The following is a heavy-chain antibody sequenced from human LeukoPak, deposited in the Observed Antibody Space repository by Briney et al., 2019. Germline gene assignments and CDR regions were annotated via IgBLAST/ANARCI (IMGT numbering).Heavy chain of an antibody. V-gene: IGHV3-74*03. CDR1: GFTFSTYW. CDR3: ARDYAGSPDY. Sequence: GGSLRLSCAASGFTFSTYWINWVRQSPGKGLVWVALINGDGSTATHADSVKGRFTIARDNAKNTAYLQMNSLRDEDTAVYFCARDYAGSPDYWGQGTLVTVSA. CDR2: INGDGSTA. J-gene: IGHJ4*02. D-gene: IGHD3-10*01.